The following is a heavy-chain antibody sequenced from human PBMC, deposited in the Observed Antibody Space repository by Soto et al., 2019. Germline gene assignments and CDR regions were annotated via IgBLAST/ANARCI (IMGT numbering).Heavy chain of an antibody. Sequence: QVQLVESGGGVVQPGRSLRLSCAASGFTFSSYGMHWVRQAPGKGLEWVAVISYDGSNEYYADSVKGRFTISRDNSKNTLYLQMNSLRAEDTAVYYCAGNYDILTGAFDYWGQGTLVTVSS. CDR1: GFTFSSYG. CDR3: AGNYDILTGAFDY. V-gene: IGHV3-30*03. CDR2: ISYDGSNE. D-gene: IGHD3-9*01. J-gene: IGHJ4*02.